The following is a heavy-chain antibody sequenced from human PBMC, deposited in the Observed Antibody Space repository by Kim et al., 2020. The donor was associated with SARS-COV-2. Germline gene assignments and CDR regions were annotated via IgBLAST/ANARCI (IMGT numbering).Heavy chain of an antibody. J-gene: IGHJ3*02. Sequence: ASVKVSCNASGYTFTGYYMHWVRQAPGQGLEWVGIVNPSGASTRYIQKFQGRVTMTRDTSTSTVYMEVSSLRSEDTAVYYCARAHSGTYYAFDIWGQGTMVIVSS. D-gene: IGHD1-26*01. V-gene: IGHV1-46*01. CDR2: VNPSGAST. CDR1: GYTFTGYY. CDR3: ARAHSGTYYAFDI.